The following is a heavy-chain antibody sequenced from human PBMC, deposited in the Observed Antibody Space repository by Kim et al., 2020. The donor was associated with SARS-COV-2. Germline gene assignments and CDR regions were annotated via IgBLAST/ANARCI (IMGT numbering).Heavy chain of an antibody. Sequence: SVKVSCKASGGTFSSYAISWVRQAPGQGLEWMGGIIPIFGTANYAQKFQGRVTITADESTSTAYMELSSLRSEDTAVYYCARGCSSTSCYISHWFDPWGQGTLVTVSS. D-gene: IGHD2-2*02. J-gene: IGHJ5*02. CDR3: ARGCSSTSCYISHWFDP. CDR2: IIPIFGTA. V-gene: IGHV1-69*13. CDR1: GGTFSSYA.